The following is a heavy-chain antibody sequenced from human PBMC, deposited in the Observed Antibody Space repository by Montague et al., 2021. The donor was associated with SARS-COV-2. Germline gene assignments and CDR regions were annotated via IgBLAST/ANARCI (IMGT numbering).Heavy chain of an antibody. CDR3: ASVRYYGSGTSLGMDV. V-gene: IGHV4-34*01. D-gene: IGHD3-10*01. CDR2: INHSGST. J-gene: IGHJ6*02. Sequence: SETLSLTCAVYGGSFSGYYWSWIRQPPGRGLEWIGEINHSGSTNYNPSLKSRVTISVDTSKNQFSLKLSLVTAADTAVYYCASVRYYGSGTSLGMDVWGQGTTVTVSS. CDR1: GGSFSGYY.